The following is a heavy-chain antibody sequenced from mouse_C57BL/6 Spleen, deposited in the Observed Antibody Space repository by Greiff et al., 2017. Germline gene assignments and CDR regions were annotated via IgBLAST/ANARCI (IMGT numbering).Heavy chain of an antibody. CDR1: GYSFTDYN. V-gene: IGHV1-39*01. CDR3: ASHYGSRYAMDY. CDR2: INPNYGTT. J-gene: IGHJ4*01. D-gene: IGHD1-1*01. Sequence: EVKLMESGPELVKPGASVKISCKASGYSFTDYNMNWVKQSNGKSLEWIGVINPNYGTTSYNQKFKGKATLTVDQSSSTAYMQLNSLTSEDSAVYYCASHYGSRYAMDYWGQGTSVTVSS.